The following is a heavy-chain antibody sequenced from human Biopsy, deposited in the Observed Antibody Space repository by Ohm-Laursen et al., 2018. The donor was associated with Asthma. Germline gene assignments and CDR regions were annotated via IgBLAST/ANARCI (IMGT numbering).Heavy chain of an antibody. Sequence: SLRLSCSALRFTYEMHWVRQAPGKGLEWVAAISYDGSSIYYADSVKGRFTISRDNSKNTLSLQMNSLTAEDTAVYYCAKEGVAGTHIEDWGQGTLVTVSS. CDR2: ISYDGSSI. V-gene: IGHV3-30*04. CDR1: RFTYE. D-gene: IGHD6-19*01. CDR3: AKEGVAGTHIED. J-gene: IGHJ4*02.